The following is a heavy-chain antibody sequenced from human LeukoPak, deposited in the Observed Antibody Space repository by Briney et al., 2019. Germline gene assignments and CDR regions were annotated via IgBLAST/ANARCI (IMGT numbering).Heavy chain of an antibody. D-gene: IGHD1-26*01. Sequence: QAGGSLRLSCAASGFTFTSYSMNWVRQAPGKGREGVSTISGGGGSTYYADSVKGRFTISRDNSKNTLYLQVNSLRAEDTAVYYCAKGGKWDVTPFDYWGQGTLVTVSS. V-gene: IGHV3-23*01. CDR2: ISGGGGST. J-gene: IGHJ4*02. CDR3: AKGGKWDVTPFDY. CDR1: GFTFTSYS.